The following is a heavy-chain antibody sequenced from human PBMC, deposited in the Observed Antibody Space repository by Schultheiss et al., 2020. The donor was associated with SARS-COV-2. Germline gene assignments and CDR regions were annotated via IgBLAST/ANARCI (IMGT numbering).Heavy chain of an antibody. CDR2: INHSGST. J-gene: IGHJ4*02. D-gene: IGHD6-19*01. V-gene: IGHV4-38-2*02. Sequence: SETLSLTCTVSGYSISSGYYWGWIRQPAGKGLEWIGEINHSGSTNYNPSLKSRVTISVDTSKNQFSLKLSSVTAADTAVYYCARGQYSSGRYGYWGQGTLVTVSS. CDR3: ARGQYSSGRYGY. CDR1: GYSISSGYY.